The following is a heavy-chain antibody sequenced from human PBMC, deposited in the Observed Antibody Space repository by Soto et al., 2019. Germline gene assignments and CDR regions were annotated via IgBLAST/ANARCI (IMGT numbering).Heavy chain of an antibody. CDR1: GGTFSSYA. Sequence: QVQLVQSGAEVKKPGSSVKVSCKASGGTFSSYAISWVRQAPGQGLEWMGGIIPIFGTANYAQKFQGRVTITAEESTSTAYMELSSLRSEDTAVYYCARDRRPSIVVVVAAANFDYWGQGTLVTVSS. CDR3: ARDRRPSIVVVVAAANFDY. V-gene: IGHV1-69*01. CDR2: IIPIFGTA. J-gene: IGHJ4*02. D-gene: IGHD2-15*01.